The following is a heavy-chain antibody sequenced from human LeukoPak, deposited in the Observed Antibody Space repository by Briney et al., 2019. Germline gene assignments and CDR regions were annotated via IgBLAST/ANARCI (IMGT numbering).Heavy chain of an antibody. V-gene: IGHV3-74*01. Sequence: GGSLRLSCAASGFTFSSYWMHWVRQAPGKGLVWVSRINTDGSSTSYADSVKGRFTISRDNAKNTLYLQMNSLRAEDTAVYYCASKVPQAMEVDYWVQGTLVTVSS. CDR2: INTDGSST. J-gene: IGHJ4*02. CDR1: GFTFSSYW. D-gene: IGHD5-18*01. CDR3: ASKVPQAMEVDY.